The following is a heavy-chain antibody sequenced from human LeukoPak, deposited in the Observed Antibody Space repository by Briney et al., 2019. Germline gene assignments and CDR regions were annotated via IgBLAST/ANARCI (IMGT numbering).Heavy chain of an antibody. CDR3: ARGYCSGGSCSTDAFDI. J-gene: IGHJ3*02. Sequence: GGSLRLSCAASGFTFSSYWMSWVRQAPGKGLERVANIKQDGSEKYYVDSVKGRFTISRDNAKNSLYLQMNSLRAEDTAVYYCARGYCSGGSCSTDAFDIWGQGTMVTVSS. CDR1: GFTFSSYW. D-gene: IGHD2-15*01. V-gene: IGHV3-7*01. CDR2: IKQDGSEK.